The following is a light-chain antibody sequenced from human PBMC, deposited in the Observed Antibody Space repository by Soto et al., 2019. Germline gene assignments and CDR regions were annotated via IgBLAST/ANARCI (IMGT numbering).Light chain of an antibody. CDR1: SSDVGSYNR. Sequence: QSALTQSPSVSGSPGQSVTISCTGTSSDVGSYNRVSWYQQHPGEAPKLMIYDVSNRPSGVSNRFSGSKSGNTASLTISGLQAEDEADYYCSSYTSSSTPYVFGTGTKVTVL. J-gene: IGLJ1*01. CDR2: DVS. CDR3: SSYTSSSTPYV. V-gene: IGLV2-18*02.